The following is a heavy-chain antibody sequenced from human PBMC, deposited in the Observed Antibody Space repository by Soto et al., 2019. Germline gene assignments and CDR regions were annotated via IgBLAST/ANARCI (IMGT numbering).Heavy chain of an antibody. J-gene: IGHJ6*02. V-gene: IGHV3-33*01. CDR1: GFTFSSYG. CDR3: ARDTVTYYDILTGNYGMDV. Sequence: GGSLRLSCAASGFTFSSYGMHWVRQAPGKGLEWVAVIWYDGSNKYYADSVKGRFTISRDNSKNTLYLQMNSLRAEDTAVYYCARDTVTYYDILTGNYGMDVWGQGTTVTVYS. CDR2: IWYDGSNK. D-gene: IGHD3-9*01.